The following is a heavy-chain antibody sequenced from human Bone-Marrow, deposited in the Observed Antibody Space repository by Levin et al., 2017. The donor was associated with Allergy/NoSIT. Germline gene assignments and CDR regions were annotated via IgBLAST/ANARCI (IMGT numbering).Heavy chain of an antibody. J-gene: IGHJ4*02. D-gene: IGHD3-10*01. CDR1: GFTFSSYA. CDR3: AKDSYYGSGSYPDY. CDR2: ISSSGGLT. V-gene: IGHV3-23*01. Sequence: GGSLRLSCAASGFTFSSYAMSWVRQAPGKGLEWVSAISSSGGLTYYADSVKGRFSISRDSSKTTLFLQMDSLRAEDTAVYYCAKDSYYGSGSYPDYWGQGTLVTVSS.